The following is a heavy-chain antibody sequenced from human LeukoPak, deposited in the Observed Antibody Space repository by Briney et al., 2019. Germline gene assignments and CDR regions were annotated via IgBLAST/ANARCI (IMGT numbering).Heavy chain of an antibody. CDR3: AKDRGPYSGYDSFFDF. D-gene: IGHD5-12*01. CDR2: ISSNGRGR. J-gene: IGHJ4*02. Sequence: GGSLRLSCAASGFTFSSFAMHWVRQAPGKGLEHVSAISSNGRGRYYGSSVKGRFTISRDNSKNTLYLQMNSLRAEDTAVYYCAKDRGPYSGYDSFFDFWGQGTLVTVSS. CDR1: GFTFSSFA. V-gene: IGHV3-64*01.